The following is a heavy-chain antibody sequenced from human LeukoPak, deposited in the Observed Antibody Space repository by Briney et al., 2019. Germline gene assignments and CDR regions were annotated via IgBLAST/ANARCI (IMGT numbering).Heavy chain of an antibody. J-gene: IGHJ4*02. CDR2: IDYSGST. Sequence: SETLSLTCTVSGGSISSYYWSWIRQPPGKGLEWIGYIDYSGSTNYNPSLKSRVTISVDTSKNQSSLKLSSVTAADTAVYYCARGVYIAAAQYAYWGQGTLVTVSS. CDR3: ARGVYIAAAQYAY. V-gene: IGHV4-59*08. CDR1: GGSISSYY. D-gene: IGHD6-13*01.